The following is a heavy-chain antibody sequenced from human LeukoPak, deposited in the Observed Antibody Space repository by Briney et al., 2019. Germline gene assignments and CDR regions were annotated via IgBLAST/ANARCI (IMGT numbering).Heavy chain of an antibody. V-gene: IGHV3-48*04. D-gene: IGHD4-23*01. CDR2: ISSSGSTI. J-gene: IGHJ4*02. Sequence: GGSLRLSCAASGFTFSSYSMNWVRQAPGRGLEWVSYISSSGSTIYYADSVKGRFTISRDNAKNSLYLQMNSLRAEDTAVYYCARDYGGSSPFDYWGQGTLVTVSS. CDR1: GFTFSSYS. CDR3: ARDYGGSSPFDY.